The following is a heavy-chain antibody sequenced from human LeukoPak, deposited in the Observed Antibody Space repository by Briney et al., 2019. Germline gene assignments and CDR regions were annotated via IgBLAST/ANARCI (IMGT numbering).Heavy chain of an antibody. V-gene: IGHV4-4*07. Sequence: SETLSLTCTVSGGSISSYYWSWIRQPAGKGLEWIGRLYTSGSTNYNPSLKSRVTMSVDKSKNQLSLKLSSVTAADTAVYYCARDGSGWYQYYFDYWGQGTLLTVSS. J-gene: IGHJ4*02. CDR2: LYTSGST. CDR3: ARDGSGWYQYYFDY. D-gene: IGHD6-19*01. CDR1: GGSISSYY.